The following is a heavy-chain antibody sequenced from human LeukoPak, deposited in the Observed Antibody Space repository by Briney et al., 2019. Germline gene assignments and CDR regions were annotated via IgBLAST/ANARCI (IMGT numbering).Heavy chain of an antibody. D-gene: IGHD6-19*01. CDR1: GGSISSSSYY. CDR3: ARVGIAVAGPDY. CDR2: IYYSGST. J-gene: IGHJ4*02. V-gene: IGHV4-39*07. Sequence: SETLSLTCTVSGGSISSSSYYWGWIRQPPGKGLEWIGSIYYSGSTCYNPSLKSRVTISVDTSKNQFSLKLSSVTATDTAVYYCARVGIAVAGPDYWGQGTLVTVSS.